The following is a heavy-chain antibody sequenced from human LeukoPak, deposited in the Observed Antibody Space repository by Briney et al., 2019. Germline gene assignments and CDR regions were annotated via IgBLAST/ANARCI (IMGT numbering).Heavy chain of an antibody. D-gene: IGHD1/OR15-1a*01. Sequence: SETLSLTCNVSGGSFTNYYWSWIRQTPEKGLEWIGQINHSGDTSYNPSLRSRITLSVDKSKNQFFPKVTSVTAADTGVYYCARGPGTVGLSPWGQGTLVTVSS. V-gene: IGHV4-34*01. CDR2: INHSGDT. CDR1: GGSFTNYY. J-gene: IGHJ5*02. CDR3: ARGPGTVGLSP.